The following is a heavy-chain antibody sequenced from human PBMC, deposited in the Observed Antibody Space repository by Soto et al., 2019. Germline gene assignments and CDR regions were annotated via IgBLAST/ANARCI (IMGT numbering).Heavy chain of an antibody. V-gene: IGHV3-11*05. CDR3: ARQGGITLLRGIMNAMDV. CDR1: GFTISDYY. Sequence: QVQLVESGGGLVKPGGSLRLSCAASGFTISDYYMSWVRQAPGKGLEWVSSISSTGSNTNHADSVKGRFRISRDNAANSLFLQMNSLRAEDTALYYCARQGGITLLRGIMNAMDVWGQGTTVTVSS. CDR2: ISSTGSNT. J-gene: IGHJ6*02. D-gene: IGHD3-10*01.